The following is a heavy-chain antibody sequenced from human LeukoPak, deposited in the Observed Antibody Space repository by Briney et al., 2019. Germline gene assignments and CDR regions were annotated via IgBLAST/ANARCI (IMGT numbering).Heavy chain of an antibody. J-gene: IGHJ4*02. Sequence: GGSLRLSCAASGFTFSSFWMSWVRQAPGKGLEWVANTRQDGSVKNYVDSVKGRFTISRDNVKNSLFLQMNSLSDEDTAVYYCARDFLTGYFDYWGQGTLVTVSS. D-gene: IGHD3-9*01. CDR3: ARDFLTGYFDY. CDR2: TRQDGSVK. V-gene: IGHV3-7*01. CDR1: GFTFSSFW.